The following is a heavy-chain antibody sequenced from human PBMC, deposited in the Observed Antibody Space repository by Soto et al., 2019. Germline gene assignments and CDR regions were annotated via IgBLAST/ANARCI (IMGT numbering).Heavy chain of an antibody. CDR3: ARVRGDIVVVPAATPYYYYGMDV. CDR1: GYTFTSYG. CDR2: ISAFNGNT. J-gene: IGHJ6*02. D-gene: IGHD2-2*01. V-gene: IGHV1-18*01. Sequence: QVQLVQSGAEVKKPGASVKVSCKASGYTFTSYGVSWVRQAPGQGLEWMGWISAFNGNTNYAQKLQGRVTMTTDTSTSTAYMELRSLRSDDTAVYYCARVRGDIVVVPAATPYYYYGMDVWGQGTTVTVSS.